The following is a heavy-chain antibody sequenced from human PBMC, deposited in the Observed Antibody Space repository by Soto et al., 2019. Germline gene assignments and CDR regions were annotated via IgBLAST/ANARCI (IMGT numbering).Heavy chain of an antibody. CDR1: GGSFSGYY. CDR2: INHSGST. J-gene: IGHJ5*02. CDR3: ARGARILLWFGESPSFDP. Sequence: SETLSLTCAVYGGSFSGYYWSWIRQPPGKGLEWIGEINHSGSTNYNPSPKSRVTISVDTSKNQFSLKLSSVTAADTAVYYCARGARILLWFGESPSFDPWGQGTLVTVSS. D-gene: IGHD3-10*01. V-gene: IGHV4-34*01.